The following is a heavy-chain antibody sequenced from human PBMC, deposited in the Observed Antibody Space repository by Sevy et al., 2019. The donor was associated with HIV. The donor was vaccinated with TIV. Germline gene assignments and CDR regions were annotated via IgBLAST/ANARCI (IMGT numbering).Heavy chain of an antibody. V-gene: IGHV3-30-3*01. D-gene: IGHD3-10*01. CDR3: ARRYYGSGRHPFEYYYGMDV. CDR1: GFTFSSYA. J-gene: IGHJ6*02. CDR2: ISYDGSNK. Sequence: GGSLRLSCAASGFTFSSYAMHWVRQAPGKGLEWVAVISYDGSNKYYADSVKGRFTISRDNSKNTRYLQMNSLRAEDTAVYYSARRYYGSGRHPFEYYYGMDVWGRGTTVTVSS.